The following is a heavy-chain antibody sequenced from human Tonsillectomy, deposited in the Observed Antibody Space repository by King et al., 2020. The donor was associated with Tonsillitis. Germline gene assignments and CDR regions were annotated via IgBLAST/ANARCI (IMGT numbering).Heavy chain of an antibody. CDR1: GGTFNNYA. CDR2: IIPVSGIA. V-gene: IGHV1-69*12. Sequence: QLVQSGAEVKKPGSSVKVSCKASGGTFNNYAISWVRQAPGQGLEWMGGIIPVSGIANSAQEFQGRVTITAAESTNTVYMELSSLRSEDTAVYYCAMGDSSGYHYPWFDPWGQGTLVTVSS. J-gene: IGHJ5*02. CDR3: AMGDSSGYHYPWFDP. D-gene: IGHD3-22*01.